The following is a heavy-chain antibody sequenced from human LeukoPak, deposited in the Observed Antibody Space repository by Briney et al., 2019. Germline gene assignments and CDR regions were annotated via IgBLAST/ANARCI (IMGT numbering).Heavy chain of an antibody. D-gene: IGHD6-6*01. CDR3: ARGEQLVRGTNWFDP. CDR1: GYIFTDYY. J-gene: IGHJ5*02. Sequence: GASVKVSCKASGYIFTDYYMHWVRQAPGQELGWMGRINPNSGGTNYAQKFQGRVTMTRDTSISTAYTELSSLRSEDTATYYCARGEQLVRGTNWFDPWGQGTLVTVSS. CDR2: INPNSGGT. V-gene: IGHV1/OR15-1*01.